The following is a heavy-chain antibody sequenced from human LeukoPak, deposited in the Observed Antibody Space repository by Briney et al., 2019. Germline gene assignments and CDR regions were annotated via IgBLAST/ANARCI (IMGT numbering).Heavy chain of an antibody. CDR1: GFTFNKYA. CDR2: VSYDGGNT. Sequence: PGGSLRLSCATSGFTFNKYALHWVRQAPGKGLEWLTAVSYDGGNTYYADSVRGRFTTSRDNSKNTLYVQMNSLRTEDTAMYYCARGALTSGWKTGINYWGQGTPVTVSP. D-gene: IGHD6-19*01. J-gene: IGHJ4*02. V-gene: IGHV3-30*04. CDR3: ARGALTSGWKTGINY.